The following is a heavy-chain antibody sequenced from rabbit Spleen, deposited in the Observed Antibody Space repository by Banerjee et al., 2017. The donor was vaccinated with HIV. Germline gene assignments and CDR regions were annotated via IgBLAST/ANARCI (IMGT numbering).Heavy chain of an antibody. Sequence: QLKETGGGLVQPGGSLTLSCKASGFTLSSYYMNWVRQAPGKGLEWIDYIDPVFGITYYANWVNGRFSISRENAKNTVFLKMTSLTAADTTSYFYARDGDGGSYFALWGPGTLVTDS. CDR2: IDPVFGIT. CDR1: GFTLSSYY. J-gene: IGHJ6*01. V-gene: IGHV1S7*01. D-gene: IGHD8-1*01. CDR3: ARDGDGGSYFAL.